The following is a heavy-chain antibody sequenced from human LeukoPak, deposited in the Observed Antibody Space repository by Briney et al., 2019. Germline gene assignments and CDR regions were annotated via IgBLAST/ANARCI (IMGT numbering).Heavy chain of an antibody. Sequence: SETLSLTCTVSGGSISSGDYYWSWIRQPPGKGLEWIGYIYYSGSTYYNPSLKSRVTISVDTSKNQFSLKLSSVTAADTAVYYCARERGLGGVSYFDYWGQGTLVTVSS. D-gene: IGHD3-3*01. CDR3: ARERGLGGVSYFDY. CDR1: GGSISSGDYY. CDR2: IYYSGST. V-gene: IGHV4-30-4*01. J-gene: IGHJ4*02.